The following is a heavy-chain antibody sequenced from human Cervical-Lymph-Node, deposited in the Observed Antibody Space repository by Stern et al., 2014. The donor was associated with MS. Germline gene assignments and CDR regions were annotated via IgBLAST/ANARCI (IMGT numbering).Heavy chain of an antibody. CDR2: IYSCDSDA. CDR1: GYTFTSYW. J-gene: IGHJ4*02. CDR3: VRLIYYGDNYYYFDY. D-gene: IGHD4-23*01. V-gene: IGHV5-51*01. Sequence: EVQLLQSGAEVKKPGESLKISCKVSGYTFTSYWIGWVRQMPGKGLEWMAIIYSCDSDARYSPSFQGPVSISVAQSISPAYLQWSSLKASDTAMYYCVRLIYYGDNYYYFDYWGQGTLVTVSS.